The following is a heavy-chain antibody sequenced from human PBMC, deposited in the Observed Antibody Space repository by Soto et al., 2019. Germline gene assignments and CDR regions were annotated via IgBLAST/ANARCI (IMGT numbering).Heavy chain of an antibody. D-gene: IGHD1-20*01. J-gene: IGHJ4*02. CDR3: ARVRLAITYYFGY. V-gene: IGHV3-49*03. CDR1: GFTFGDYD. Sequence: GGSLRLSCTTSGFTFGDYDVSWFRQAPGKGLEWVSVIRRKAYGGTTEYAASVKGRFAISRDDSKSIAYLQMNSLETEDTAVYYCARVRLAITYYFGYWGQGT. CDR2: IRRKAYGGTT.